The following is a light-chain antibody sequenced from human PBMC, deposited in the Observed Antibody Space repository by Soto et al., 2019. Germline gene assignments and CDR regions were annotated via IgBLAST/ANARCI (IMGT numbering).Light chain of an antibody. CDR2: GTS. V-gene: IGKV3-20*01. J-gene: IGKJ1*01. CDR3: QQYASSPET. CDR1: QSISSSY. Sequence: EIVLTQSSGTLSLSPGERATLSCRASQSISSSYVAWYQQKPGQAPRLLMYGTSHRATGIPDRFRGTGSGTDFTLTITRLEPEDFALYYCQQYASSPETFGQGTKVDIK.